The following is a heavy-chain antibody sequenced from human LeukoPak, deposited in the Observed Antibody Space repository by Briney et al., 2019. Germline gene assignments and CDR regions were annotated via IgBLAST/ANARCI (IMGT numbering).Heavy chain of an antibody. CDR3: AKDSPSRTATTEVPVDY. V-gene: IGHV3-21*01. D-gene: IGHD1/OR15-1a*01. J-gene: IGHJ4*02. CDR1: GFSFRDYT. CDR2: FSSSSSYI. Sequence: PGGSLRLSCAASGFSFRDYTMNWVRQAPGKGLEWLASFSSSSSYIYFANSVRGRSTISRDNAKNSLYLQMNSLRAEDTAVYYCAKDSPSRTATTEVPVDYWGQGTLVTVSS.